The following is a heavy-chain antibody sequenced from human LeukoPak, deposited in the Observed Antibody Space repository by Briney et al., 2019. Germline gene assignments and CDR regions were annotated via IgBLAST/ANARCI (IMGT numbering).Heavy chain of an antibody. CDR3: AKTISGWPHYYYYYMDV. V-gene: IGHV3-23*01. Sequence: GGSLRLSCAASGFTFSSYGMSWVRQAPGKGLEWVSAISGSGGSTYYADSVKGRFTISRDNSKNTLYLQMNSLRAEDTAVYYCAKTISGWPHYYYYYMDVWGKGTTVTISS. CDR1: GFTFSSYG. D-gene: IGHD6-19*01. J-gene: IGHJ6*03. CDR2: ISGSGGST.